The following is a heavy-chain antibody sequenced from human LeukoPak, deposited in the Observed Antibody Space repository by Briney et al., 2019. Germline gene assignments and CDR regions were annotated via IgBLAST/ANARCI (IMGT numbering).Heavy chain of an antibody. Sequence: GGSLRLSCAASGFTFSSYGMHWVRQAPGKGLEWVAVIWYDGSNKYYADSVKGRFTISRDNSKNTLYLQMNSLRAEDTAVYYCAKDREDIVVVPAASAAGLWGQGTLVTVSS. CDR1: GFTFSSYG. J-gene: IGHJ4*02. CDR2: IWYDGSNK. V-gene: IGHV3-30*02. CDR3: AKDREDIVVVPAASAAGL. D-gene: IGHD2-2*01.